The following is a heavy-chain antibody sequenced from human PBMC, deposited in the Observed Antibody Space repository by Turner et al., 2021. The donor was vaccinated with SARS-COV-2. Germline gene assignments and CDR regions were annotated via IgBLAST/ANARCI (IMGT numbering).Heavy chain of an antibody. CDR1: GFTFSGYA. CDR2: FSGGGGNP. J-gene: IGHJ5*02. D-gene: IGHD5-18*01. V-gene: IGHV3-23*01. CDR3: AKGYSYDLDP. Sequence: EVQLLESGGGLVLPGGALRLSCAASGFTFSGYAMNWGRQAPGKVVGWVSDFSGGGGNPFYAASVKGRFTISRDNAKNTLYLQMNSLRAEDTAVYYCAKGYSYDLDPWGQGTLVTVSS.